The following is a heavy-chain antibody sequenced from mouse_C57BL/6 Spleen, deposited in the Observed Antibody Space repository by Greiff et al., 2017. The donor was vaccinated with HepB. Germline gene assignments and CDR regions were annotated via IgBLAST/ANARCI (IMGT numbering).Heavy chain of an antibody. V-gene: IGHV1-52*01. D-gene: IGHD2-4*01. CDR2: IDPSDSET. CDR1: GYTFTSYW. J-gene: IGHJ1*03. CDR3: ARSGDYDGNWYFDV. Sequence: VQLQQPGAELVRPGSSVKLSCKASGYTFTSYWMHWVKQRPIQGLEWIGNIDPSDSETHYNQKFKDKATLTVDKSSSTADMQLSSLTSEDSAVYYCARSGDYDGNWYFDVWGTGTTVTVSS.